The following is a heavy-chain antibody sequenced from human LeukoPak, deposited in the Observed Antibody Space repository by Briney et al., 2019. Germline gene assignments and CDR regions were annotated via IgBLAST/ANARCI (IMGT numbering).Heavy chain of an antibody. CDR3: SREHPGSYRFDY. CDR1: AYSFATYY. D-gene: IGHD3-16*02. V-gene: IGHV1-46*01. J-gene: IGHJ4*02. Sequence: GASVKVSCNASAYSFATYYIHWERLGPGQGLEWMGIINTSGSSTPYAQKFLGRVTMTRATATSTVYRELTSLRSEDKAASYCSREHPGSYRFDYWGQGTVVTVSS. CDR2: INTSGSST.